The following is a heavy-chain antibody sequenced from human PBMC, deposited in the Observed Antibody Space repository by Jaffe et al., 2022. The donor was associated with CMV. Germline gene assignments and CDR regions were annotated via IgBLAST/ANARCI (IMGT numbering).Heavy chain of an antibody. J-gene: IGHJ4*02. Sequence: QLQLQESGPGLVKPSETLSLTCTVSGGSISSSSYYWGWIRQPPGKGLEWIGSIYYSGSTYYNPSLKSRVTISVDTSKNQFSLKLSSVTAADTAVYYCARHVRNYYDRSDIDYWGQGTLVTVSS. D-gene: IGHD3-22*01. CDR2: IYYSGST. V-gene: IGHV4-39*01. CDR1: GGSISSSSYY. CDR3: ARHVRNYYDRSDIDY.